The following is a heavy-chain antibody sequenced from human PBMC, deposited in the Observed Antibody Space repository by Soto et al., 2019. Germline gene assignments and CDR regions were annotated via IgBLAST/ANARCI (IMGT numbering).Heavy chain of an antibody. V-gene: IGHV2-5*02. CDR1: GFSLTTDRVG. Sequence: QITLKESGPTLVKPTQTLTLTCTFSGFSLTTDRVGVGWIRQPPGEALEWLAVIYWDDSKTYRPSLESRLTITKDTSKNQVALTMTNMDSLDTATYYCAHAYGGRSLYGGQGTLVTVSS. J-gene: IGHJ4*02. CDR3: AHAYGGRSLY. D-gene: IGHD1-26*01. CDR2: IYWDDSK.